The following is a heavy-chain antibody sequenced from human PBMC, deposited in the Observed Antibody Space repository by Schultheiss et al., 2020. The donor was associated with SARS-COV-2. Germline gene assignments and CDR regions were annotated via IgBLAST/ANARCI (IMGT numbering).Heavy chain of an antibody. Sequence: ASVKVSCKASGYTFTSYGISWVRQAPGQGLEWMGWINAGNGNTKYSQKFQGRVTITADESTSTAYMELSSLRSEDTAVYYCARDMGVGARKYYFDYWGQGTLVTVSS. J-gene: IGHJ4*02. CDR1: GYTFTSYG. CDR3: ARDMGVGARKYYFDY. CDR2: INAGNGNT. V-gene: IGHV1-18*01. D-gene: IGHD1-26*01.